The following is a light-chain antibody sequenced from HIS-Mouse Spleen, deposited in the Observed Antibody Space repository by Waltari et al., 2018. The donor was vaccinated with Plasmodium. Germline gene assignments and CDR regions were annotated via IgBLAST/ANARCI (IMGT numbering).Light chain of an antibody. CDR1: SSHVGCSNL. CDR2: EGS. CDR3: CSYAGSSTFV. Sequence: QSALTPPASVSGSPGQSTPISCTGTSSHVGCSNLSHWDQQPPCKAPKLMIYEGSKRPSGVSNRFSGSKSGNTASLTISGLQAEEEADYYCCSYAGSSTFVFGGGTKLTVL. V-gene: IGLV2-23*03. J-gene: IGLJ3*02.